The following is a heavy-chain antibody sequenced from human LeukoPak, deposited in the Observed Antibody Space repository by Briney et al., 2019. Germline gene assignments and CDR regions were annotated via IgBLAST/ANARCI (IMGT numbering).Heavy chain of an antibody. CDR1: GFTFSSYA. CDR2: ISYDGSKN. J-gene: IGHJ4*02. V-gene: IGHV3-30*04. Sequence: PGGSLRLSCAASGFTFSSYAMHWVRQAPGKGLEWVALISYDGSKNNYADSVKGRFTISRDNSNNTLYLQMNSLRAEDTAGYYCARGGYNSDWSRIDYWGQGTLVTVSS. D-gene: IGHD6-19*01. CDR3: ARGGYNSDWSRIDY.